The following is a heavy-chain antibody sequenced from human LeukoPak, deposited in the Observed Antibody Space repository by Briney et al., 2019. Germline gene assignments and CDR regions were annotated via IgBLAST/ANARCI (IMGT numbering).Heavy chain of an antibody. CDR1: GGSISSSSYY. CDR2: IYYSGST. V-gene: IGHV4-39*01. CDR3: ARHPLSGYDSYYYYGMDV. Sequence: SETLSLTCTVSGGSISSSSYYWGWIRQPPGKGLEWLGSIYYSGSTYYNPSLKSRVTISVDTSKNQFSLKLSSVTAADTAVYYCARHPLSGYDSYYYYGMDVWGQGTTVTVSS. D-gene: IGHD5-12*01. J-gene: IGHJ6*02.